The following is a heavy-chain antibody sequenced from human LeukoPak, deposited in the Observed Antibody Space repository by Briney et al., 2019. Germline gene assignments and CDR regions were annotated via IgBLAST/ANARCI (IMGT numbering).Heavy chain of an antibody. CDR1: GFIFSSYG. CDR2: NRDAVNTK. J-gene: IGHJ6*03. Sequence: GGSLRLSCAASGFIFSSYGMHWVRQPPGKGLEWVALNRDAVNTKDYADSVKGRFTISRDNSKNTVYLQMNSLRGEDTAVYYCTRGYYYYMDVWGKGTTVTISS. CDR3: TRGYYYYMDV. V-gene: IGHV3-30*02.